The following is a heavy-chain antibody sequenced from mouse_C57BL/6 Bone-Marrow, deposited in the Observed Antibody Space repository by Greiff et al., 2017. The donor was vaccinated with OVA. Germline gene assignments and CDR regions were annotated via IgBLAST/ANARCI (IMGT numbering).Heavy chain of an antibody. CDR3: ARGDDGYNYYAMDY. J-gene: IGHJ4*01. CDR2: IHPNSGST. Sequence: QVQLQQPGAELVKPGASVKLSCKASGYTFTSYWMHWVKQRPGQGLEWIGLIHPNSGSTNYNEKFKSKATLTVDKSSSTAYMQRSSLTSENSAVYYCARGDDGYNYYAMDYWGQGTSVTVSS. D-gene: IGHD2-3*01. V-gene: IGHV1-64*01. CDR1: GYTFTSYW.